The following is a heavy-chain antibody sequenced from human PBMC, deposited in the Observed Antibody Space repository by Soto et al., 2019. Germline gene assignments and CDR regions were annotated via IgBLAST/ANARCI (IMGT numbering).Heavy chain of an antibody. J-gene: IGHJ4*01. D-gene: IGHD2-15*01. CDR1: GFTFNSYT. CDR2: ISGSGGSP. V-gene: IGHV3-23*01. Sequence: GGSLRLSCAASGFTFNSYTMAWVRQAPGKELEWVSSISGSGGSPSYADSVQGRFTISRDNSRNTLSLQMNSLRAEDTATYYFAKSRCSGNSCYVPDYSGHRTLVTVSS. CDR3: AKSRCSGNSCYVPDY.